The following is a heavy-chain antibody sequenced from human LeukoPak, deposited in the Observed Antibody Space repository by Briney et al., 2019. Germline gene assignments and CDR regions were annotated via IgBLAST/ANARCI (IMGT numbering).Heavy chain of an antibody. D-gene: IGHD6-6*01. Sequence: PGGSLRLSCAASGFTFSSYAMSWVRQAPGKGLEWIGEINHSGSTNYNPSLKSRVTISVDTSKNQFSLKLSSVTAADPAVYYCASARVDYYYYYMDVWGKGTTVTVSS. CDR3: ASARVDYYYYYMDV. V-gene: IGHV4-34*01. J-gene: IGHJ6*03. CDR2: INHSGST. CDR1: GFTFSSYA.